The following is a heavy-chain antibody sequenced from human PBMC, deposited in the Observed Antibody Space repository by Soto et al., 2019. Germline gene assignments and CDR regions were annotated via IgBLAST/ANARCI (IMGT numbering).Heavy chain of an antibody. CDR2: IYPPDSDT. Sequence: GESLKISCKGSGYSFTNYWIGWVRQRPGKGLECMGIIYPPDSDTRYSPSFEGQVTISADKSITTAYLQWSSLRASDTAMYYCARKGQWLAKVFDIWGQGTMVTVSS. CDR3: ARKGQWLAKVFDI. J-gene: IGHJ3*02. V-gene: IGHV5-51*01. D-gene: IGHD6-19*01. CDR1: GYSFTNYW.